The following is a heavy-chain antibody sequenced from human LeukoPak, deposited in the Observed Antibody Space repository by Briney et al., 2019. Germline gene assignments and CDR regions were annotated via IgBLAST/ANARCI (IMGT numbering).Heavy chain of an antibody. Sequence: SVKVSCKASGGTFSSYAISWVRQAPGQGLEWMGRIIPILGIANYAQKFQGRVTITADKSTSTAYMELSSLRSEDTAVYYCAKDRFSRTWDTAMVWKVTYYDYWGQGTLVTVSS. CDR3: AKDRFSRTWDTAMVWKVTYYDY. D-gene: IGHD5-18*01. V-gene: IGHV1-69*04. CDR2: IIPILGIA. CDR1: GGTFSSYA. J-gene: IGHJ4*02.